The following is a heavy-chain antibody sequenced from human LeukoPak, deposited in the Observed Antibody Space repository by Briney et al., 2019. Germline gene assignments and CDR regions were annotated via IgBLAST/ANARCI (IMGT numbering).Heavy chain of an antibody. CDR2: IYPGDSDT. Sequence: GESLKISCKGSGYSFTSYWIGWVRQMPGKGLEWMGIIYPGDSDTRYSPSFQGQVTISADKSISTAYLQWSSLKASDTAMYYCASEVRRSGWWYYFDYWGQGTLVTVSS. CDR1: GYSFTSYW. V-gene: IGHV5-51*01. CDR3: ASEVRRSGWWYYFDY. D-gene: IGHD6-19*01. J-gene: IGHJ4*02.